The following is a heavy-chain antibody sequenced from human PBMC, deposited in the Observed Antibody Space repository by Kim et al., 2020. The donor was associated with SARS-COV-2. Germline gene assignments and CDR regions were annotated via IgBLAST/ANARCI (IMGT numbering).Heavy chain of an antibody. V-gene: IGHV3-48*02. D-gene: IGHD1-26*01. J-gene: IGHJ4*02. CDR1: GFTFSSYS. Sequence: GGSLRLSCAASGFTFSSYSMNWVRQAPGKGLEWVSYISSSSSTIYYADSVKGRFTISRDNAKNSLYLQMNSLRDEDTAVYYCARDFRPVGHWPLTFFDYWGQGTLVTVSS. CDR2: ISSSSSTI. CDR3: ARDFRPVGHWPLTFFDY.